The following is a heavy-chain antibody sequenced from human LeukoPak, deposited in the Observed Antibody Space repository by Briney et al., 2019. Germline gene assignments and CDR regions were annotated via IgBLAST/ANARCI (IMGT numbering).Heavy chain of an antibody. J-gene: IGHJ3*02. CDR2: IIPILGIA. D-gene: IGHD1-1*01. CDR3: AREEWVHRSLDI. CDR1: GGTFSSYA. Sequence: VASVKVSCKASGGTFSSYAISWVRQAPGQGLEWMGRIIPILGIANYAQKFQGRVTITADKSTSTAYMELSRLRSDDTAVYYCAREEWVHRSLDIWGQGTMVTVSS. V-gene: IGHV1-69*04.